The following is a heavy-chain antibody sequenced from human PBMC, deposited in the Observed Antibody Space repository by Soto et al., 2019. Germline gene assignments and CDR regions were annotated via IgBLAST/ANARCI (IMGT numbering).Heavy chain of an antibody. V-gene: IGHV3-30*18. D-gene: IGHD3-9*01. CDR1: GFIFSDYA. CDR2: ISFDGSAQ. Sequence: QVQLVESGGGVVQPGRSLRLSCAASGFIFSDYAFHWVRQAPGKGLEWVSVISFDGSAQYYADSVRGRFTISRDQSKRTVFLQMNSLTTGDTAIYYCAKDQRYSGWVDDSGMDVWGPGTTVTVSS. J-gene: IGHJ6*02. CDR3: AKDQRYSGWVDDSGMDV.